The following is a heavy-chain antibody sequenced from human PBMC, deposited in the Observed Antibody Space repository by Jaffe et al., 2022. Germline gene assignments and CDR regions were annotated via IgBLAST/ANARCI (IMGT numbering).Heavy chain of an antibody. J-gene: IGHJ4*02. CDR3: AKDRTPQYYDSSGYTFDY. Sequence: QVQLVESGGGVVQPGRSLRLSCAASGFTFSSYGMHWVRQAPGKGLEWVAVISYDGSNKYYADSVKGRFTISRDNSKNTLYLQMNSLRAEDTAVYYCAKDRTPQYYDSSGYTFDYWGQGTLVTVSS. D-gene: IGHD3-22*01. CDR1: GFTFSSYG. CDR2: ISYDGSNK. V-gene: IGHV3-30*18.